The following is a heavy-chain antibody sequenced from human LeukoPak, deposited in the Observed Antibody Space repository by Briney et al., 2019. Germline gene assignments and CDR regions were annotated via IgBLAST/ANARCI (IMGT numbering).Heavy chain of an antibody. V-gene: IGHV4-4*02. CDR2: IYHSGST. CDR1: GGSISSSNW. CDR3: ARVAAMVTDY. J-gene: IGHJ4*02. D-gene: IGHD5-18*01. Sequence: SETLSLTCAVSGGSISSSNWWSWVRQPPGKGLEWIGEIYHSGSTNYNPSLKSRVTISVDTSKNQFSLKLSSVTAADTAVYYCARVAAMVTDYWGQGTLVTVSS.